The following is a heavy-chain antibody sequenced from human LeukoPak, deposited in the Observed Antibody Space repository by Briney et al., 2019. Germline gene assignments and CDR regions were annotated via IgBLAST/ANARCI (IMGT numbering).Heavy chain of an antibody. J-gene: IGHJ4*02. CDR3: VVWGEDSSGHRFDH. CDR1: GFTFNSYW. CDR2: INTDGSST. Sequence: GGSLRLSCAASGFTFNSYWMHWVRQAPGKGLLWVSRINTDGSSTHYADSVKGRLTISRDNAKDMLYLQMNGLRAEDTAVYYCVVWGEDSSGHRFDHWGQGTLVTVSS. D-gene: IGHD3-22*01. V-gene: IGHV3-74*01.